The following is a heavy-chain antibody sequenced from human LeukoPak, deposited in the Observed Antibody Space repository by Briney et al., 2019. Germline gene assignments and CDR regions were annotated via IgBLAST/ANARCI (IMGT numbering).Heavy chain of an antibody. CDR2: ISSSSSYI. CDR1: GFTFSSYS. D-gene: IGHD2-15*01. CDR3: AVDCSGGSCYYEDFDY. J-gene: IGHJ4*02. V-gene: IGHV3-21*01. Sequence: GGSLRLSCAASGFTFSSYSMNWVRQAPGKGLEWVASISSSSSYIYYADSVKGRFTISRDNAKNSLYLQMNSLRAEDTAVYYCAVDCSGGSCYYEDFDYWGQGTLVTVSS.